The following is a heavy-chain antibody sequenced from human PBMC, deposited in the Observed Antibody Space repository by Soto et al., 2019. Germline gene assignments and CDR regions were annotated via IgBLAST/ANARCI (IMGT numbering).Heavy chain of an antibody. J-gene: IGHJ5*02. CDR3: ARQAYGDNDTWFDP. V-gene: IGHV5-51*01. CDR1: GYSLTSYW. D-gene: IGHD4-17*01. CDR2: IYPGDSDT. Sequence: PGEPLQISWKGSGYSLTSYWIVWVRQMHGKGLEWMGIIYPGDSDTRYSPPFQGQVTISADKSISTAYLQWSSLKASDTAMYYCARQAYGDNDTWFDPWGQGTLVTVSS.